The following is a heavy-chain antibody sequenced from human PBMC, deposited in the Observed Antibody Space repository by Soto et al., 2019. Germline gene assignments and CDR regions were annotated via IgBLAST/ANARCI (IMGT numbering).Heavy chain of an antibody. CDR2: IIPIFGTA. V-gene: IGHV1-69*13. D-gene: IGHD2-21*02. Sequence: SVKVSWKASGGTFSSYAISWVRQAPGQGLEWMGGIIPIFGTANYAQKFQGRVTITADESTSTAYMELSSLRSEDTAVYYCARGLNCGGDCYSPYYYYYGMDVWGQGTTVTVSS. CDR3: ARGLNCGGDCYSPYYYYYGMDV. J-gene: IGHJ6*02. CDR1: GGTFSSYA.